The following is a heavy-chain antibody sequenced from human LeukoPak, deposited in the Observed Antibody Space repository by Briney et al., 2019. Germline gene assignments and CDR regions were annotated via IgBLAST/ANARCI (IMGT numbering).Heavy chain of an antibody. J-gene: IGHJ5*02. CDR3: ARDLSRFLEWLSGWFDP. CDR2: IYHSGST. D-gene: IGHD3-3*01. CDR1: GYSISSGYY. V-gene: IGHV4-38-2*02. Sequence: PSETLSLTCTVSGYSISSGYYWGWIRQPPGKGLEWIGSIYHSGSTYYNPSLKSRVTISVDTSKNQFSLKLSSVTAADTAVYYCARDLSRFLEWLSGWFDPWGQGTLVTVSS.